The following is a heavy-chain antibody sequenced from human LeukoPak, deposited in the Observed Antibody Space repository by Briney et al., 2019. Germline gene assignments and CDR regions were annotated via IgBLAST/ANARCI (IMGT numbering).Heavy chain of an antibody. V-gene: IGHV1-69*06. J-gene: IGHJ4*02. CDR1: GGTFSSYA. D-gene: IGHD6-19*01. CDR2: IIPIFGTA. Sequence: SVKVSCKASGGTFSSYAISWVRQAPGQGLEWMGGIIPIFGTANYAQKFQGRVTITADKSTSTAYMELSSLRSDDTAVYYCARREQWLVGDDYWGQGTLVTVSS. CDR3: ARREQWLVGDDY.